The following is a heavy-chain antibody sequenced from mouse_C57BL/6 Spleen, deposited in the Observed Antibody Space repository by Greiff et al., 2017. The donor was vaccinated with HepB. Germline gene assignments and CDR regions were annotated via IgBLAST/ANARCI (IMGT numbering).Heavy chain of an antibody. V-gene: IGHV10-3*01. Sequence: EVQLKESGGGLVQPKGSLKLSCAASGFTFNTYAMHWVRQAPGKGLEWVARIRSKSSNYATYYAVSVKDRFTISRDDSQSMLYLQMNNLKTEDTAMYYCVRESLISTVTHWYFDVWGTGTTLTVSS. J-gene: IGHJ1*03. CDR3: VRESLISTVTHWYFDV. CDR2: IRSKSSNYAT. CDR1: GFTFNTYA. D-gene: IGHD1-2*01.